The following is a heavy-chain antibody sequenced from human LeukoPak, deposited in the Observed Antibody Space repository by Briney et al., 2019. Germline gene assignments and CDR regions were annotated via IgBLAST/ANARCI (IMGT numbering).Heavy chain of an antibody. Sequence: GGSLRLSCAASGFTFSTYVMSWVRQAPGKGLEWVSGISGSGDNTYYADSVKGRFTISRDNTKNTLYLQMNSLRAEDTAVYYCAKGSGYDTDFDYWGQGTLVSVSS. CDR3: AKGSGYDTDFDY. J-gene: IGHJ4*02. D-gene: IGHD5-12*01. CDR1: GFTFSTYV. CDR2: ISGSGDNT. V-gene: IGHV3-23*01.